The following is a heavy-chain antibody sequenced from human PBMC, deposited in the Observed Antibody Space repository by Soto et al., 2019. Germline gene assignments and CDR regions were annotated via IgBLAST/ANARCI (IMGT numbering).Heavy chain of an antibody. D-gene: IGHD2-21*02. CDR2: IFPIDSDT. CDR3: ATPGGRDFNAFDV. V-gene: IGHV5-51*01. CDR1: GYTFTRNW. Sequence: GESLKISCKGSGYTFTRNWIGWVRQMPGKGLEWMGIIFPIDSDTRYSPSSQGQVTISADDSISTAYLQWSSLKASDTAIYYCATPGGRDFNAFDVWGQGTMVTVSS. J-gene: IGHJ3*01.